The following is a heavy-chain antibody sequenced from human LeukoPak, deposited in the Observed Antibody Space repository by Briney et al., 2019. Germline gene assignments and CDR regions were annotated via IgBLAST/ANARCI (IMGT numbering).Heavy chain of an antibody. Sequence: KPGGSLRLSCAASGFRFDSFYMGWIRQVPGKGLDYIALISASGAVPYYAESVKGRFTISRDNAKNSVSLQMNSLSADDTAVYYCARSLIVVSEDYWGQGTLVTVSS. CDR2: ISASGAVP. V-gene: IGHV3-11*04. D-gene: IGHD3-22*01. CDR1: GFRFDSFY. CDR3: ARSLIVVSEDY. J-gene: IGHJ4*02.